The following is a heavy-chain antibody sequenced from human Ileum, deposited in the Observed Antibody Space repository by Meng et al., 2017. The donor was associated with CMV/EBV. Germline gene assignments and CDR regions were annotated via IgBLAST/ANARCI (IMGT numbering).Heavy chain of an antibody. CDR3: AREYCSSTSCYRWRGWFDP. CDR2: IKQDGSEK. V-gene: IGHV3-7*01. D-gene: IGHD2-2*02. J-gene: IGHJ5*02. CDR1: GFTFSSYW. Sequence: GGSLKISCAASGFTFSSYWMSWVRQAPGKGLEWVANIKQDGSEKYYVDSVKGRFTISRDNAKNSLYLQMNSLRAEDTAVYYCAREYCSSTSCYRWRGWFDPWGQGTLVTVSS.